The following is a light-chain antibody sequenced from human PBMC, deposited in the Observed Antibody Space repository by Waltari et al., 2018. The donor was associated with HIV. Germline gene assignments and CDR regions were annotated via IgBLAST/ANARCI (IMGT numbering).Light chain of an antibody. V-gene: IGLV2-23*02. CDR2: GVT. J-gene: IGLJ1*01. Sequence: QSALTQPAFVSGSPGQSINISCTGNSGNIGSYHFVSWYFQRPGQAPKPVLRGVTHWPSDFSTTRFSGSKSGNTASLTISNLQTDDDGDYYCCSYVGGGTHVVGTGTAVTVL. CDR3: CSYVGGGTHV. CDR1: SGNIGSYHF.